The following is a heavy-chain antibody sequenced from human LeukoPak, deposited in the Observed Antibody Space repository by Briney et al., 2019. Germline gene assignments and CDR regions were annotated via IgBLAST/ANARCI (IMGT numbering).Heavy chain of an antibody. CDR2: IKQDGSEI. D-gene: IGHD2-2*01. Sequence: GSLSLSCAASGFTFSSYWMSWVRQAPGKGLEWVANIKQDGSEINSVDSVKGRFTISRDNDKNSLYLQMNSLRAEDTAVYYCARERGGYCSTTSCPQGTRVAFDIWGQGTMVTVSS. CDR3: ARERGGYCSTTSCPQGTRVAFDI. CDR1: GFTFSSYW. V-gene: IGHV3-7*01. J-gene: IGHJ3*02.